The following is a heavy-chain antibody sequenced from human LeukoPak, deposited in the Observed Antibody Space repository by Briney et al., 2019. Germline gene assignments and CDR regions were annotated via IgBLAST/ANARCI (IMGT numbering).Heavy chain of an antibody. CDR3: AQIGYCSGGSCYKVDP. V-gene: IGHV1-69*01. CDR1: GGTFSSYA. Sequence: SVKVSCKAAGGTFSSYAISWVRQAPGQGLEWMGGIIPIFGTANYAQKFQGRVTITADESTSTAYMELSSLRSEDTAVYYCAQIGYCSGGSCYKVDPWGQGTLVTVSS. D-gene: IGHD2-15*01. CDR2: IIPIFGTA. J-gene: IGHJ5*02.